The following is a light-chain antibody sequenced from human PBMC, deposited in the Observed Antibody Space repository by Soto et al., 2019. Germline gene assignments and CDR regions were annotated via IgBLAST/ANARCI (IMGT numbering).Light chain of an antibody. CDR1: SSDVGAYNY. V-gene: IGLV2-14*01. Sequence: QSALTQPASVSGSLGQSITISCSGTSSDVGAYNYVSWYQQYPGKAPKLMIYHVTDRPSGVSNRFSGSKSGNTASLTISGLQAEDAADYYCCSYTTSNTFVFGTGTQLTVL. CDR2: HVT. CDR3: CSYTTSNTFV. J-gene: IGLJ7*01.